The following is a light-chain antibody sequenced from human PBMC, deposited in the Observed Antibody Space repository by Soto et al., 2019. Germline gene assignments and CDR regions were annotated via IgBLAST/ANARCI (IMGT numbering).Light chain of an antibody. V-gene: IGKV3-20*01. CDR1: QSIGSSY. Sequence: ENVLTQSPGTLSLSPGERATLSCRASQSIGSSYLAWYQQKPGHAPRLIIYGTSSRATGIPDRFSGSGSVTDLTLTITRLEPEDFAVYYCQQFGSSSLTFGQGTKVEIK. J-gene: IGKJ1*01. CDR2: GTS. CDR3: QQFGSSSLT.